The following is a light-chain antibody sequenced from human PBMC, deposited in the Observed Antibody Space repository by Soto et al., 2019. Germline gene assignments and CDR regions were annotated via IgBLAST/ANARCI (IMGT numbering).Light chain of an antibody. CDR2: DAS. CDR3: QQYGSSPLT. CDR1: QSIRTS. V-gene: IGKV3-20*01. J-gene: IGKJ4*01. Sequence: EVVLTQSPATLSLSPGERATLSCRVSQSIRTSLAWYQQKPGQAPRLVIFDASSRATGIPDRFSGSGSGTDFTLTISRLEPEDFAVYYCQQYGSSPLTFGGGTKVDIK.